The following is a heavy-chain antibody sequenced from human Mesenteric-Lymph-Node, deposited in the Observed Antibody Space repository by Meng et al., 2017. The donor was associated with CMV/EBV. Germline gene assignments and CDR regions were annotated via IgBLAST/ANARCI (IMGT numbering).Heavy chain of an antibody. D-gene: IGHD2-2*01. CDR3: AREYCSSTSCYRYHYYYGMDV. V-gene: IGHV3-9*01. CDR1: GFTFDDYA. Sequence: SLKISCAASGFTFDDYAMHWVRQAPGKGLEWVSGISWNSGSIGYADSVKGRFTISRDNAKNSLYLQMNSLRAEDTAVYYCAREYCSSTSCYRYHYYYGMDVWGQGTTVTVSS. CDR2: ISWNSGSI. J-gene: IGHJ6*02.